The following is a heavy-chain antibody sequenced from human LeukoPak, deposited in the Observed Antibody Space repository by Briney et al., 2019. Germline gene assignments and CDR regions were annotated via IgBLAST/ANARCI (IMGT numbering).Heavy chain of an antibody. Sequence: GASVKVSCKASGGTFSSYAISWVRQAPGQGLEWMGGIIPIFGTANYAQKFQGRVTITADESTSTAYMELSSLRSEDTAVYYCARGRRSFETWFGELSEVGDYYMDVWGKGTTVTVSS. D-gene: IGHD3-10*01. CDR3: ARGRRSFETWFGELSEVGDYYMDV. CDR1: GGTFSSYA. V-gene: IGHV1-69*01. CDR2: IIPIFGTA. J-gene: IGHJ6*03.